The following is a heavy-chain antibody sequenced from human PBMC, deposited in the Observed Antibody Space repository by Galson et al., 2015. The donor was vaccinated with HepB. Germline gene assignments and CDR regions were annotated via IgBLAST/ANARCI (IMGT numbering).Heavy chain of an antibody. D-gene: IGHD2-2*01. CDR3: ARGTWRYYYYGMDV. CDR1: GGTFSSYA. Sequence: SVTVSCKASGGTFSSYAISWVRQAPGQGLEWMGGIIPIFGTANYAQKFQGRVTITADESTSTAYMELSSLRSEDTAVYYCARGTWRYYYYGMDVWGQGTTVTVSS. V-gene: IGHV1-69*13. CDR2: IIPIFGTA. J-gene: IGHJ6*02.